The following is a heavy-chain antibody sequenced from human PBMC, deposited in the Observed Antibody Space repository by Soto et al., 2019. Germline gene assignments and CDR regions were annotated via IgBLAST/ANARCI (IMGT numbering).Heavy chain of an antibody. CDR3: ARTRIMIFGVVMAFDY. CDR2: INHSGST. V-gene: IGHV4-34*01. CDR1: GGSFSGYY. J-gene: IGHJ4*02. Sequence: PSETLSLTCAVYGGSFSGYYWSWIRQPPGKGLEWIGEINHSGSTNYNPSLKSRVTISVDTSKNQFSLKLSSVTAADTAVYYCARTRIMIFGVVMAFDYWGQGTLVTVSS. D-gene: IGHD3-3*01.